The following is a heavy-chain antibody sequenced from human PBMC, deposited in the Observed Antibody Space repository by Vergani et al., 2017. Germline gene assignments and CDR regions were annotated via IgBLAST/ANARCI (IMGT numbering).Heavy chain of an antibody. Sequence: QVQLVESGGGVVQPGRSLRLSCAASGSTFSSYAMHWVRQAPGKGLEWVAVVSYDGSNKYYADSVKGRFTISRDNSKNTLYLQMSSLRAEDTAVYYCARAFCSSTSCYPPLNWSEGTLVTVSS. V-gene: IGHV3-30-3*01. CDR3: ARAFCSSTSCYPPLN. CDR2: VSYDGSNK. CDR1: GSTFSSYA. J-gene: IGHJ4*02. D-gene: IGHD2-2*01.